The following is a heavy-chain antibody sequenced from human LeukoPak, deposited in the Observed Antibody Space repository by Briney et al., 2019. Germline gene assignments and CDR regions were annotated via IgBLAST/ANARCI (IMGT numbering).Heavy chain of an antibody. V-gene: IGHV3-48*01. CDR3: ARERRFGELYKYFDY. D-gene: IGHD3-10*01. J-gene: IGHJ4*02. CDR2: ISSSSSTI. Sequence: PGGSLRLSCVGSGFTFNNAWMNWVRQAPGKGLEWVSYISSSSSTIYYADSVKGRFTISRDNAKNSLYLQMNSLRAEDTAVYYCARERRFGELYKYFDYWGQGTLVTVSS. CDR1: GFTFNNAW.